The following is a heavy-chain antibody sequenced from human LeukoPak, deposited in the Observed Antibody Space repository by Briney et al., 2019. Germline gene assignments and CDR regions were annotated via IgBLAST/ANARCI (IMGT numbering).Heavy chain of an antibody. D-gene: IGHD3-10*01. Sequence: KSSETLSLTCAVYGGSFSGYYWSWIRQPPGKGLEWIGNIFYSGSTYYSPSLKRRVTISLDTSRNQFSLKLNSVTAADTAVYYCAKSNGYGLVDIWGQGTVVTVSS. CDR2: IFYSGST. CDR3: AKSNGYGLVDI. V-gene: IGHV4-34*12. J-gene: IGHJ3*02. CDR1: GGSFSGYY.